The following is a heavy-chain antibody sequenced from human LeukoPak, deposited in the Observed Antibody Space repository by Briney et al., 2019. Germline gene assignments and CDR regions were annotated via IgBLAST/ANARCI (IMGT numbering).Heavy chain of an antibody. CDR3: ARLSTVVTFDY. J-gene: IGHJ4*02. Sequence: GGSLRLSCAASGFTFSTYWMSWVRQAPGKGLEWVANIKEDGSVNAYVDSVKGRFTISRDNAKNSLDLQMHSLRVEDVAVYYCARLSTVVTFDYWGQGTLVTVSS. D-gene: IGHD4-23*01. CDR1: GFTFSTYW. CDR2: IKEDGSVN. V-gene: IGHV3-7*01.